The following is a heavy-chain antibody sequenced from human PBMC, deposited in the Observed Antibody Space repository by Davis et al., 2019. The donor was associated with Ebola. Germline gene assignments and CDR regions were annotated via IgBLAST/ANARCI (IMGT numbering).Heavy chain of an antibody. D-gene: IGHD3-16*01. CDR2: MNPNSGNT. V-gene: IGHV1-8*02. Sequence: ASVKVSCKASGGTFSSYAISWVRQATGQGLEWMGWMNPNSGNTGYAQKFQGRVTMTRNTSISTAYMELSSLRSEDTAVYYCARDPVWPYYYYGMDVWGQRTTVTVSS. CDR1: GGTFSSYA. J-gene: IGHJ6*02. CDR3: ARDPVWPYYYYGMDV.